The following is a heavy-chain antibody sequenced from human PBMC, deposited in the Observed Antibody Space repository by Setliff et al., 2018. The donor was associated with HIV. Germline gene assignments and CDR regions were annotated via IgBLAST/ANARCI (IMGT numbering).Heavy chain of an antibody. V-gene: IGHV4-38-2*02. CDR1: GYSISSRYY. D-gene: IGHD4-17*01. J-gene: IGHJ5*02. CDR3: AGGFLRSRRRWFDP. CDR2: IFYSGST. Sequence: SETLSLTCTVSGYSISSRYYWGWIRQPPGKGLEWIGYIFYSGSTNYNPSLKSRVTIAVDASKNQFSLRLSSVTAADTAVYYCAGGFLRSRRRWFDPWGQGTLVTVSS.